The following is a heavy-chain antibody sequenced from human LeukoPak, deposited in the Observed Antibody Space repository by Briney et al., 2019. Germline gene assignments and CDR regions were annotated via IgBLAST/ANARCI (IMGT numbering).Heavy chain of an antibody. CDR1: GVSISTYF. J-gene: IGHJ5*02. Sequence: SETLSLTCTVSGVSISTYFWSWIRQPPGKGLEWIGSIYYSGSTNYNPSLKSRVTISVDTSKNQLSLKLTSMIAADTAVYYCARDLGAGTTVGWFDPWGQGTLVTVSS. D-gene: IGHD1-1*01. V-gene: IGHV4-59*01. CDR2: IYYSGST. CDR3: ARDLGAGTTVGWFDP.